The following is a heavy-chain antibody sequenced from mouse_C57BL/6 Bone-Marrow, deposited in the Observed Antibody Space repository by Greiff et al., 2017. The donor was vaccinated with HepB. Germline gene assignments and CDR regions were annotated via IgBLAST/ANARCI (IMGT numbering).Heavy chain of an antibody. V-gene: IGHV1-15*01. CDR1: GYTFTDYE. CDR2: IDPETGGT. Sequence: VQLQQSGAELVRPGASVTLSCKASGYTFTDYEMNWVKHTPVHGLEWIGAIDPETGGTAYNQKFKGTAILTADKSSSTAYMELRSLTSEDSSVYYCTRSLFITTEGFAYWGQGTLVTVSA. D-gene: IGHD1-1*01. CDR3: TRSLFITTEGFAY. J-gene: IGHJ3*01.